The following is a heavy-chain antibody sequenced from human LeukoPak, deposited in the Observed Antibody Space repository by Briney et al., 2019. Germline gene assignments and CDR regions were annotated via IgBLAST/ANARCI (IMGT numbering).Heavy chain of an antibody. Sequence: GESLKISVKASGYSFTSYWISWVRQMPGKGLEWMGRIDPSDSYTNYSPSFQGHVTISADKSISTAYLQWSSLKASDTAMYYCARHDGAVTDFDYWGQGTLVTVSS. CDR1: GYSFTSYW. CDR3: ARHDGAVTDFDY. V-gene: IGHV5-10-1*01. D-gene: IGHD1-26*01. CDR2: IDPSDSYT. J-gene: IGHJ4*02.